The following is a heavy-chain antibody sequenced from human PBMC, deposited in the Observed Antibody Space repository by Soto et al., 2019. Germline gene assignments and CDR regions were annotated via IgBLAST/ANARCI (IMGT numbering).Heavy chain of an antibody. Sequence: QSWGSLRLSCAASGFTLIAHAMNFFRHSPFKWPEWVSTINGRGDKTFNAESVKGRFTISRDESKNTLFLQMNSLRAEDTAVYYCVKADGCAAGTCYTGTYWYFDLWGRGTLVTVSS. D-gene: IGHD2-2*02. CDR2: INGRGDKT. CDR3: VKADGCAAGTCYTGTYWYFDL. V-gene: IGHV3-23*01. CDR1: GFTLIAHA. J-gene: IGHJ2*01.